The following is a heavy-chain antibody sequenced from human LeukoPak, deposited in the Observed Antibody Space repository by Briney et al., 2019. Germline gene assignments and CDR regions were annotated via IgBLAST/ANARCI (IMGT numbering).Heavy chain of an antibody. Sequence: GGSLRLSCAASGFTFSSYAMSWVRQAPGKGLEWVSDVSGSGGSTYYADSVKGRFTISRDNSKNTLYLQTNSLRAEDTAVYYCAKSAAAAGRTYFDSWGQGTLVTVSS. CDR2: VSGSGGST. CDR3: AKSAAAAGRTYFDS. J-gene: IGHJ4*02. CDR1: GFTFSSYA. D-gene: IGHD6-13*01. V-gene: IGHV3-23*01.